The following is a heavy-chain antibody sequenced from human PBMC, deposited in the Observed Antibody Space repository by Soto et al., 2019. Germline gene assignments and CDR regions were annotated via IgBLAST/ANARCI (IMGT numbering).Heavy chain of an antibody. J-gene: IGHJ5*02. CDR1: GFTFDDYA. D-gene: IGHD4-17*01. Sequence: EVQLVESGGTLVQPGRSLRLSCVASGFTFDDYAMHWVRRAPGKGLEWVSGINWNSEKIGYADSVTGRFTISRDNAKNSLSLQMNSLRVEDTALYYCTKADYGDYSGPRPLDPWGQVTLVTVSA. CDR3: TKADYGDYSGPRPLDP. V-gene: IGHV3-9*01. CDR2: INWNSEKI.